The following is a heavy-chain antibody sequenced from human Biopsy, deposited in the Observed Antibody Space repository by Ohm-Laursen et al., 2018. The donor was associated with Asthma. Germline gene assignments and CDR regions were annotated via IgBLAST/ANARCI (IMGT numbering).Heavy chain of an antibody. CDR3: AKGGTYTTDRYAY. D-gene: IGHD1-26*01. V-gene: IGHV3-23*01. J-gene: IGHJ4*02. CDR2: ISSSGAST. Sequence: LRLSCAASGFTFSSYAMSWVRQAPGKGLEWVSSISSSGASTYYADSVKGRFTISRDNSKNTLYLQMSSLRADDTAVCYCAKGGTYTTDRYAYWGQGSLVTVSS. CDR1: GFTFSSYA.